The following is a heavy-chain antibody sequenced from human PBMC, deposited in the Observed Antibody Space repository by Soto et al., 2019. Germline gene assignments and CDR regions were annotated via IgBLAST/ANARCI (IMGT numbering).Heavy chain of an antibody. CDR2: ISYDGSNK. Sequence: QVQLVESGGGVVQPGRSLRLSCAASGFTFSSYGMHWFRQAPGKGLEWVAVISYDGSNKYYADSVKGRFTISRDNSKNTQYLQMNSLRAEDTAVYYCAKPLDIVAPLDYGGQGTLVTVSS. CDR3: AKPLDIVAPLDY. V-gene: IGHV3-30*18. J-gene: IGHJ4*02. CDR1: GFTFSSYG. D-gene: IGHD5-12*01.